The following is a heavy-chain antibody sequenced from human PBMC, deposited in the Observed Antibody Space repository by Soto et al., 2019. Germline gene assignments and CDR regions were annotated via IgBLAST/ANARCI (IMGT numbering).Heavy chain of an antibody. Sequence: SETLSLTCTVSGGSFSSSYWCWIWQPPGQGLEWIGYIYYSGSTNYNYSLKSRVTISVYTAKNQFSLKLSSVTAAATAVYYCARELGDGSSTSCYRVFDYWGQGTLVTVSS. V-gene: IGHV4-59*01. D-gene: IGHD2-2*01. CDR1: GGSFSSSY. J-gene: IGHJ4*02. CDR2: IYYSGST. CDR3: ARELGDGSSTSCYRVFDY.